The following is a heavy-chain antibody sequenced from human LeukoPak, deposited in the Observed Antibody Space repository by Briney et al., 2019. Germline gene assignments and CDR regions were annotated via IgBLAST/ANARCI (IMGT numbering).Heavy chain of an antibody. CDR1: GFTFSSYA. J-gene: IGHJ6*03. Sequence: GGTLRLSCAASGFTFSSYAMNWVRQAPGKGLEWVSAISGSGGGTYYADSVKGRFTISRDNSKNTMYLQMNSLRAEDTALYYCAKDRWQLSPDYYYYMDVWGNGTTVTVSS. V-gene: IGHV3-23*01. CDR3: AKDRWQLSPDYYYYMDV. D-gene: IGHD2-15*01. CDR2: ISGSGGGT.